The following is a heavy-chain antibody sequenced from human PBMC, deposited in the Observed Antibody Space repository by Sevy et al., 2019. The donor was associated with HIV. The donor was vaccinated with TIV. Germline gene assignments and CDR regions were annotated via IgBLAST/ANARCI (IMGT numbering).Heavy chain of an antibody. Sequence: GGSLRLSCGASGFTFGSYWMHWVRQVPGKGLEWVSRISDDGRSTTYADSVRGRFTISRDNAKNTLYLQMNGLRADDTAVYYCARDSVTVSGIVLYALDIRGQGTMVTVSS. J-gene: IGHJ3*02. V-gene: IGHV3-74*01. CDR2: ISDDGRST. CDR3: ARDSVTVSGIVLYALDI. D-gene: IGHD3-3*01. CDR1: GFTFGSYW.